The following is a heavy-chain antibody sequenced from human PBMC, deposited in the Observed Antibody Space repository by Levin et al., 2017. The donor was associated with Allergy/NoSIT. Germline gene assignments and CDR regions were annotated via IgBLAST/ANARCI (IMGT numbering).Heavy chain of an antibody. V-gene: IGHV4-39*01. J-gene: IGHJ5*02. D-gene: IGHD3-10*01. Sequence: SETLSLTCTVSGPSSGFSFWGWIRQPPGKGLEWIGSFFYSGTTYYKSSLKGRVTLFGDTSKNQISLNLSSVTAADTAVYYCARHMGFYGAGSLWFDPWGQGTLVTVSS. CDR2: FFYSGTT. CDR1: GPSSGFSF. CDR3: ARHMGFYGAGSLWFDP.